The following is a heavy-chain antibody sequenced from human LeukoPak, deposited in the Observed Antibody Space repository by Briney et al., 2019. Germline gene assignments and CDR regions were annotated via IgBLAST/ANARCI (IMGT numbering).Heavy chain of an antibody. V-gene: IGHV3-11*04. D-gene: IGHD3-22*01. CDR3: ARDPGYYYDSSGYSPHFDI. J-gene: IGHJ3*02. CDR2: ISSSGSTI. Sequence: GGSLRLSCAASGFTFSDYYMSWIRQAPGKGLEWVSYISSSGSTIYYADSVKGRFTISRDNAKNSLYLQMNSLRAEDTAVYYCARDPGYYYDSSGYSPHFDIWGQGTMVTVPS. CDR1: GFTFSDYY.